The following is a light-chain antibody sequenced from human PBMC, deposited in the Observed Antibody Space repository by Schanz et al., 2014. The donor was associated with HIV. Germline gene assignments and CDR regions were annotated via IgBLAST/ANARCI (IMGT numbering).Light chain of an antibody. Sequence: DFQMTQSPSSLSASVGDRVTITCRASQDISNYLAWYQQRPGQVPRLLIDSASTLQTGVPSRFSGSGSGTDFTLTISSLQPDDFATYYCQQCVTYPYTFGQGTKLDIK. CDR3: QQCVTYPYT. CDR2: SAS. J-gene: IGKJ2*01. V-gene: IGKV1-27*01. CDR1: QDISNY.